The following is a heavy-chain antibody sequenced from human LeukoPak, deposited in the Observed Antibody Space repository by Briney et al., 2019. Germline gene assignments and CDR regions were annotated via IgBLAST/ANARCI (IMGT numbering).Heavy chain of an antibody. CDR1: GGSISSSSYY. D-gene: IGHD3-3*01. CDR3: ARAVEALDAFDI. CDR2: IYYSGST. Sequence: SETLSLTCTVSGGSISSSSYYWGWIRQPPGKGLEWIGSIYYSGSTYYNPSLKSRVTISVDTSKNQFSLKLSSVTAADTAVYYCARAVEALDAFDIWGQGTMVTVSS. V-gene: IGHV4-39*07. J-gene: IGHJ3*02.